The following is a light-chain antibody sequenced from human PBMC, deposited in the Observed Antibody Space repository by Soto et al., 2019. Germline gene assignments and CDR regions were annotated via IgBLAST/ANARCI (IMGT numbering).Light chain of an antibody. CDR1: QGISSY. CDR2: AAS. Sequence: AIRMTQSPSSFSASTGDRVTITCRASQGISSYLAWYQQKPGKAPKLLIYAASTLQSGVPSRFSGSGSGTEFTLIICCLQSEDFVTYSCHKYYSYPQTFGQGTKVEIK. V-gene: IGKV1-8*01. J-gene: IGKJ1*01. CDR3: HKYYSYPQT.